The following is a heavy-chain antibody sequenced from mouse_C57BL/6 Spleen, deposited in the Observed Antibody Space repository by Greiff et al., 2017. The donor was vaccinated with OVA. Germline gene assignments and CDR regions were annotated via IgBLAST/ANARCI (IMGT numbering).Heavy chain of an antibody. J-gene: IGHJ3*01. Sequence: EVMLVESGGGLVKPGGSLKLSCAASGFTFSDYGMHWVRQAPEKGLEWVAYISSGSSNIYYADTVKGRFTISRDNAKNTLFLQMTSLRSEYTAMYYCARGYGSSDWFAYWGQGTLVTVSA. V-gene: IGHV5-17*01. D-gene: IGHD1-1*01. CDR2: ISSGSSNI. CDR3: ARGYGSSDWFAY. CDR1: GFTFSDYG.